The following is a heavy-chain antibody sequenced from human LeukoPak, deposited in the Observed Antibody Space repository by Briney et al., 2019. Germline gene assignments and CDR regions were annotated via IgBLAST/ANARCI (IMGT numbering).Heavy chain of an antibody. CDR1: GGSFSGYY. D-gene: IGHD1-14*01. J-gene: IGHJ3*02. Sequence: SETLSLTCAVYGGSFSGYYWSWIRQPPGKGLEWIGEINHSGSTNYNPSLKSRVTISVDTSKNQFSLKLSSVTAADTAVYYCAREPPSIHAFDIWGQGTMVTVSS. V-gene: IGHV4-34*01. CDR3: AREPPSIHAFDI. CDR2: INHSGST.